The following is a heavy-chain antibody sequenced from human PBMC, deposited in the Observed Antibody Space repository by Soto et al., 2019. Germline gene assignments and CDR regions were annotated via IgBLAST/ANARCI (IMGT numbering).Heavy chain of an antibody. Sequence: ASVKVSCKASGYTFSGFYMHWVRQAPGQGLEWMGWISAYNGNTNYAQKLQGRVTMTTDTSTSTAYMELRSLRSDDTAVYYCARVMGTTYYYDSSGLYYFDYWGQGTLVTVSS. CDR2: ISAYNGNT. J-gene: IGHJ4*02. D-gene: IGHD3-22*01. V-gene: IGHV1-18*01. CDR1: GYTFSGFY. CDR3: ARVMGTTYYYDSSGLYYFDY.